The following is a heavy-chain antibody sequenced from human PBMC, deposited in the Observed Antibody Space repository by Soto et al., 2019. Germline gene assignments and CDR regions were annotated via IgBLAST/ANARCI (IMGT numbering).Heavy chain of an antibody. Sequence: GGSLRLSCAASGFTFSSYGMHWVRQAPGKGLEWVAVISYDGSNKYYADSVKGRFTISRDNSKNTLYLQMNSLRAEDTAVYYCAKDLDDYIWGSFPRGAFDIWGQGTMVTVSS. CDR3: AKDLDDYIWGSFPRGAFDI. D-gene: IGHD3-16*01. CDR2: ISYDGSNK. CDR1: GFTFSSYG. V-gene: IGHV3-30*18. J-gene: IGHJ3*02.